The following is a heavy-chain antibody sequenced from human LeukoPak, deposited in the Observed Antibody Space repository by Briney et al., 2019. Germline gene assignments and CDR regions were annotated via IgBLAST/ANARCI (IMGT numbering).Heavy chain of an antibody. CDR1: GYTFTSYD. V-gene: IGHV1-8*01. CDR3: ARGRYDFWSGYFKYNWFDP. J-gene: IGHJ5*02. CDR2: MNPKSGNT. D-gene: IGHD3-3*01. Sequence: GASVKVSCKASGYTFTSYDINWVRQATGQGLEWMGWMNPKSGNTGYAQKFQGRVTMTRNTSISTAYMELSSLRSEDTAVYYCARGRYDFWSGYFKYNWFDPWGQGTLVTVSS.